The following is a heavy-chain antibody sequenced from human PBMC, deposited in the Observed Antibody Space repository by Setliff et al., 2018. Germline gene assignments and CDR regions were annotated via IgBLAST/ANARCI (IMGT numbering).Heavy chain of an antibody. D-gene: IGHD5-18*01. CDR3: ARGGYSYGLGGFPLDY. J-gene: IGHJ4*02. Sequence: SETLSLTCTVSGGSISRGSYDWSWIRQPAGKGLEWIGRIYTRGSTNYNPSLKSRVTISVDTSKNQFSLKLSSVTAADTAVYYCARGGYSYGLGGFPLDYWGQGTLVTVSS. CDR2: IYTRGST. V-gene: IGHV4-61*02. CDR1: GGSISRGSYD.